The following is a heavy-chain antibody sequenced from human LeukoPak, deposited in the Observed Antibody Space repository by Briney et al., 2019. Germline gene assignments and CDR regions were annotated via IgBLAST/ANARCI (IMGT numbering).Heavy chain of an antibody. CDR3: AKDHGIDY. Sequence: GGSLRLSCAASGFTFSTYEMNWVRQAPGKGLEWVSSISGSSSFIYYADSVKGRFTISRDNAKNSLFLQMNSLRAEDTAVYYCAKDHGIDYWGQGTLVTVSS. CDR1: GFTFSTYE. V-gene: IGHV3-21*01. J-gene: IGHJ4*02. CDR2: ISGSSSFI.